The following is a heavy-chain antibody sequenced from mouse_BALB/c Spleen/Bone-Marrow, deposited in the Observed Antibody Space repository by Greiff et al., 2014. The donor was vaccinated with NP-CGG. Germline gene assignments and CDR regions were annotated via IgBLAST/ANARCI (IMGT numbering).Heavy chain of an antibody. CDR3: TRQYGNYYAMDY. Sequence: QVQLQQSGAELVRSGASVKVFCKASGYTFTSYWINWVKQRPGQGLEWIGNIYPSDSYTNYKQNFKDKATLTVDKSSSTAYMQLSSQTSGDSAVYYCTRQYGNYYAMDYWGQGTSVTVSS. D-gene: IGHD2-10*02. CDR2: IYPSDSYT. J-gene: IGHJ4*01. CDR1: GYTFTSYW. V-gene: IGHV1-69*02.